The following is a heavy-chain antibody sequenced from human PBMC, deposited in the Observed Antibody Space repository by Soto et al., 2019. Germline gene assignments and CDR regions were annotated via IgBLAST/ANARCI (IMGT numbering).Heavy chain of an antibody. CDR1: GFTVSRNV. Sequence: EVRLVESGGGLVQPGGSLRLSCAAYGFTVSRNVMSWVRQAPGKGLEWVSTIYSGDTTDYTDSVKGRFTISRDKSKNTLYLQMNSLRVDDTAVYFCAGRYSNGDYAYWGQGALVTVSS. CDR2: IYSGDTT. CDR3: AGRYSNGDYAY. J-gene: IGHJ4*02. V-gene: IGHV3-66*01. D-gene: IGHD6-19*01.